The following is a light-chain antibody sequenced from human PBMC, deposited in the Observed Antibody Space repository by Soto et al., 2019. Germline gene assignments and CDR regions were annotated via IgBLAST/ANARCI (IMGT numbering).Light chain of an antibody. J-gene: IGKJ1*01. Sequence: DIQMTQSPSSVSASVGDRVTITCRASQGISSWLAWYQQKLGKAPNLLIYDASTLQSGVPSRFSGSGSGTEFTLTISTLQPDDFATYYCQHYYTYPPAFGQGTKVDNK. CDR3: QHYYTYPPA. CDR1: QGISSW. V-gene: IGKV1D-16*01. CDR2: DAS.